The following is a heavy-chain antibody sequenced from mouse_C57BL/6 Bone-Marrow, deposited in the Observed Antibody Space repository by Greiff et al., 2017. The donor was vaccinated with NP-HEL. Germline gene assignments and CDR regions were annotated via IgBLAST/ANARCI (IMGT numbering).Heavy chain of an antibody. CDR1: GFTFSSYA. CDR2: ISDGGSYT. J-gene: IGHJ3*01. Sequence: EVMLVESGGGLVKPGGSLKLSCAASGFTFSSYAMSWVRQTPEKWLEWVATISDGGSYTYYPDNVKGRFTISRDNAKNNLYLQMSHLKSEDTAMYYCARDDYDTFDAYWGQGTLVTVSA. CDR3: ARDDYDTFDAY. V-gene: IGHV5-4*01. D-gene: IGHD2-4*01.